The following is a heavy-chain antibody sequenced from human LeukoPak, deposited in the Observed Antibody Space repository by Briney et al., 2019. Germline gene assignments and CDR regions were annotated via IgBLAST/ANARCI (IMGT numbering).Heavy chain of an antibody. J-gene: IGHJ4*02. Sequence: GGSLRLSCTASGFTFGDYAMSWVRQAPGKGLEWVSFIRSKAYGGTTEYAASLKGRFTMSRDDSTSIAYLQMNSLKTEDTAVYYCTRDRGYGHFDYWGQGTLVTASS. D-gene: IGHD3-10*01. CDR3: TRDRGYGHFDY. CDR1: GFTFGDYA. CDR2: IRSKAYGGTT. V-gene: IGHV3-49*04.